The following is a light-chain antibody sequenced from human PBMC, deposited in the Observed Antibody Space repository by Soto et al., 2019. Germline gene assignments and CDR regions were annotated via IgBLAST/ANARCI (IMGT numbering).Light chain of an antibody. CDR1: QSVSSNY. CDR2: GAS. J-gene: IGKJ5*01. CDR3: QQYENSPIT. Sequence: ESVLTQSPGTLSLSPGERATLSCRASQSVSSNYLAWYQQKPGQAPRLLIYGASTRATGIPDRFSGSGSGTDFTLTISRLEPEDFAVYYCQQYENSPITFGQGTRLEI. V-gene: IGKV3-20*01.